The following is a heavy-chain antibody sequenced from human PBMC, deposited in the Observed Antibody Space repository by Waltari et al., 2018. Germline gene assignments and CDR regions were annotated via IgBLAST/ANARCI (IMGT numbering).Heavy chain of an antibody. D-gene: IGHD6-19*01. J-gene: IGHJ4*02. CDR3: ARGDIAVAATGY. V-gene: IGHV3-21*01. CDR2: ISSSSSYI. Sequence: EVQLVESGGGLVKPGGSLRLSCAASGYTFSSYSMNWFRQAPGKGLEWVSSISSSSSYIYYADSVKGRFTISRDNAKNSLYLQMNSLRAEDTAVYYCARGDIAVAATGYWGQGTLVTVSS. CDR1: GYTFSSYS.